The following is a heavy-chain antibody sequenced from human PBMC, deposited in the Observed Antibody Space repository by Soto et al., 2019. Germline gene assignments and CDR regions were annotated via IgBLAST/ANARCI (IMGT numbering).Heavy chain of an antibody. Sequence: QVQLVQSGAEVKKPGASVKVSCKASGYTFTSYAMHWVRQAPGQRLEWMGWINAGNGNTKYSQKFQGRVTITRDTSASTAYMELSSLRSEDTAVYYCARARITMIVGFDPWGQGTLVTVSS. V-gene: IGHV1-3*01. CDR2: INAGNGNT. CDR3: ARARITMIVGFDP. CDR1: GYTFTSYA. J-gene: IGHJ5*02. D-gene: IGHD3-22*01.